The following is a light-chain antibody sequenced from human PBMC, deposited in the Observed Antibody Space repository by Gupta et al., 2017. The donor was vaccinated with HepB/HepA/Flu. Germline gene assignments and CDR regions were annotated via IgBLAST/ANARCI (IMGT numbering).Light chain of an antibody. V-gene: IGLV3-21*02. CDR3: QVWDSSSDRV. CDR1: KSGSKS. CDR2: DDS. Sequence: SYVLTQPPSVSVAPGQTARITCGGNKSGSKSVHWYQQKAGQAPVLVVYDDSDRSSGIPERFSGSNSGNTATLTISSVEAGDEADYYCQVWDSSSDRVFGGGTKLTVL. J-gene: IGLJ3*02.